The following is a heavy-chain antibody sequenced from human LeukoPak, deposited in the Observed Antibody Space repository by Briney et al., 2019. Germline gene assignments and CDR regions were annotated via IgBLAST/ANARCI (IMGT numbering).Heavy chain of an antibody. CDR3: AKDRWSSSGGGFDY. D-gene: IGHD6-19*01. V-gene: IGHV3-23*01. Sequence: VGSLRLSCAASGFTFSSYAMSWVRRAPGKGLEWVSTFSGGGGITYNPDSVKGRFTISRDNSKDTLYLQMNSLRVEDTAVYYCAKDRWSSSGGGFDYWGQGTLVTVSS. CDR1: GFTFSSYA. J-gene: IGHJ4*02. CDR2: FSGGGGIT.